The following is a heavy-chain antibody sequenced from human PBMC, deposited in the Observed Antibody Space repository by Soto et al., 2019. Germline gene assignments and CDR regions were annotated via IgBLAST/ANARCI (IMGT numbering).Heavy chain of an antibody. CDR1: GFTFSSYG. Sequence: QVQLVESGGGVVRPGRSLRLSCAASGFTFSSYGMHWVRQAPGKGLEWVAVISYDGSNKYYADSVKGRFTISRDNSKNTLYLQMNSLRAEDTAVYYCAKDGITMVRGVITHWGQGTLVTVSS. CDR3: AKDGITMVRGVITH. D-gene: IGHD3-10*01. CDR2: ISYDGSNK. J-gene: IGHJ4*02. V-gene: IGHV3-30*18.